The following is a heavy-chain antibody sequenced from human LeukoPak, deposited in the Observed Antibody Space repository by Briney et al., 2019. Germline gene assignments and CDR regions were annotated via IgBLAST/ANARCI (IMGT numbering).Heavy chain of an antibody. V-gene: IGHV1-69*13. Sequence: ASVKVSCKASGGTFSSYAISWVRQAPGQGLEWMGGIIPIFGTANYAQKFQGRVTITADESTSTAYMELSSLRPEDTAVYYCARVFPRQGQGSMYYFDYWGQGTLVTVSS. D-gene: IGHD2-15*01. CDR1: GGTFSSYA. CDR2: IIPIFGTA. J-gene: IGHJ4*02. CDR3: ARVFPRQGQGSMYYFDY.